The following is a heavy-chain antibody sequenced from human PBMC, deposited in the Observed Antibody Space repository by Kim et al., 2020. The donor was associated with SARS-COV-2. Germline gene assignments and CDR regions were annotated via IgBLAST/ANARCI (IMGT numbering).Heavy chain of an antibody. D-gene: IGHD3-22*01. Sequence: RKGRVTISVDTSKNQFSLKLSSVTAADAAVYYCARLYNSSGYYSPYYFDYWGQGTLVTVSS. V-gene: IGHV4-59*01. CDR3: ARLYNSSGYYSPYYFDY. J-gene: IGHJ4*02.